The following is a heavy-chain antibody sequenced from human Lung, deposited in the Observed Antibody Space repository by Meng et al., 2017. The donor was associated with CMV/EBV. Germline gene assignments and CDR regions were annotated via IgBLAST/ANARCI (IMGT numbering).Heavy chain of an antibody. V-gene: IGHV1-2*02. CDR3: SRGAPFFRDAFDL. CDR2: INTDSGGT. CDR1: SYTFSGHY. D-gene: IGHD3-16*01. Sequence: ASAMIFCCASSYTFSGHYTHWVRQAPGQGLEWRGWINTDSGGTRYSQKFQYRVTMIRDTSINTAYMELSRLRSDDTAVYYCSRGAPFFRDAFDLWGQGTMVTVSS. J-gene: IGHJ3*01.